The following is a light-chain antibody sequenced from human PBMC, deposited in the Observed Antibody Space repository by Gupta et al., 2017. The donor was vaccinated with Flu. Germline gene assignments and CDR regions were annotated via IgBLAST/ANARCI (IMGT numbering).Light chain of an antibody. CDR3: QQTTSFPNR. CDR2: VAS. V-gene: IGKV1-12*01. CDR1: QDTSPW. Sequence: PSSVSASVGDKVTITCRASQDTSPWLAWSQQKPGKAPKILIHVASSLQSGVPSRFSGSGSGTDFTRTIKRLQPEDFATYYCQQTTSFPNRFGQGTRLEIK. J-gene: IGKJ5*01.